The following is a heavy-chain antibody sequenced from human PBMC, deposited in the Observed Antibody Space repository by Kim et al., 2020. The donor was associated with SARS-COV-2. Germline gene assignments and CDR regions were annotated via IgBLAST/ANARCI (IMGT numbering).Heavy chain of an antibody. J-gene: IGHJ4*02. CDR3: AREVRSSFDY. D-gene: IGHD3-3*01. Sequence: NTQSSRKFQGRITISRDSSASTAYMELSSLRSEDTAVYYCAREVRSSFDYWGQGTLVTVSS. CDR2: NT. V-gene: IGHV1-3*01.